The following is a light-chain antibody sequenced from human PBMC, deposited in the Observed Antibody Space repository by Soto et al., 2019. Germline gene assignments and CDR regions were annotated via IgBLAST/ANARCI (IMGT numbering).Light chain of an antibody. CDR3: QQYGSSSFT. CDR2: GAS. CDR1: QRVASSY. V-gene: IGKV3-20*01. Sequence: EIVLTQSPGTLSLSPGEGATLSCRASQRVASSYLAWYQQKPGQAPRLIIYGASNRATGTPDRFSGGGSGTDFPLTISRLEPEDFAVYYCQQYGSSSFTFGQGTKLEIK. J-gene: IGKJ2*01.